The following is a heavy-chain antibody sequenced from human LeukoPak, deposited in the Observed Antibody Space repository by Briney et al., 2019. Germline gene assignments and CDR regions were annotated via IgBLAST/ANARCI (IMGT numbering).Heavy chain of an antibody. CDR2: ISWNSGRI. CDR3: TTEWTDDSSGYYYARSIGY. CDR1: GFTFDDYA. Sequence: GGSLRLSCAASGFTFDDYAMHWVRQAPGKGLEWVSGISWNSGRIGYADSVKGRFTISRDNAKNSLYLQMNSLKTEDTAVYYCTTEWTDDSSGYYYARSIGYWGQGTLVTVSS. D-gene: IGHD3-22*01. V-gene: IGHV3-9*01. J-gene: IGHJ4*02.